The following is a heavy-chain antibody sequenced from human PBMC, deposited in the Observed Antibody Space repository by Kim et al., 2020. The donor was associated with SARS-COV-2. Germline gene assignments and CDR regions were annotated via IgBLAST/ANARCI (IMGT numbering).Heavy chain of an antibody. V-gene: IGHV4-59*01. D-gene: IGHD5-18*01. CDR1: GGSISSYY. J-gene: IGHJ3*02. CDR2: IYYSGST. Sequence: SETLSLTCTVSGGSISSYYWSWIRQPPGKGLEWIGYIYYSGSTNYNPSLKSRVTISVDTSKNQFSLKLSSVTAADTAVYYCARDTGYYAFDIWGQGTMVTVSS. CDR3: ARDTGYYAFDI.